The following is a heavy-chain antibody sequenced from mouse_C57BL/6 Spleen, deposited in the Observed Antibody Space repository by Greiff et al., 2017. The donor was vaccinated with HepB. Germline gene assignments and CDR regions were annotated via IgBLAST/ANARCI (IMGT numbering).Heavy chain of an antibody. CDR3: ARHEDYDSFDY. D-gene: IGHD2-4*01. V-gene: IGHV5-9*01. CDR1: GFTFSSYT. J-gene: IGHJ2*01. CDR2: ISGGGGNT. Sequence: EVKLEESGGGLVKPGGSLKLSCAASGFTFSSYTMSWVRQTPEKRLEWVATISGGGGNTYYPDSVKGRFTISRDNAKNTLYLQMSRLRSEDTALYYCARHEDYDSFDYWGQGTTLTVSS.